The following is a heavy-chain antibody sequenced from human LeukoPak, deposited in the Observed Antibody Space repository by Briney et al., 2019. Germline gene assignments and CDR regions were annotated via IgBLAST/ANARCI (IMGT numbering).Heavy chain of an antibody. Sequence: ASVKVSCKTSGYTVTNYYIHWVRQAPGQGLEWMGVINHSDGSTSYAQNFQGRVTMTRDTSTSTVYMQLSSLRSEDTALYYCAGEYSSSGRFDYWSQGTLVTVSS. D-gene: IGHD6-6*01. V-gene: IGHV1-46*01. CDR2: INHSDGST. CDR3: AGEYSSSGRFDY. CDR1: GYTVTNYY. J-gene: IGHJ4*02.